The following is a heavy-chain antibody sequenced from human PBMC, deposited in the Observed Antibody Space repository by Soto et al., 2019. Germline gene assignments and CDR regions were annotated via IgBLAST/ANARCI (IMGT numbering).Heavy chain of an antibody. J-gene: IGHJ6*02. D-gene: IGHD2-2*01. Sequence: GGSLRLSCATSGFTFSSYWMSWVRLAPGKGLEWVANIKEDGSQTYYVDSVKGRFTISRDNAENTLFLEMYSLRAEDTAVYYCARYIPGVRYYGMDGWGQGTTVTVSS. V-gene: IGHV3-7*05. CDR2: IKEDGSQT. CDR3: ARYIPGVRYYGMDG. CDR1: GFTFSSYW.